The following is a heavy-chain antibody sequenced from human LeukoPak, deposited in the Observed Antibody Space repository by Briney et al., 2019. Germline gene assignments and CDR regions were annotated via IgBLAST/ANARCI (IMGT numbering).Heavy chain of an antibody. Sequence: PGRSLRLSCAASGFTFSSYGMHWVRQAPGKGLEWVSAISGSGGSTYYADSVKGRFTISRDNAKNSLYLQMNGLRVEDTAVYYCARDFDYWGRGTLVTVSS. V-gene: IGHV3-23*01. CDR1: GFTFSSYG. CDR3: ARDFDY. J-gene: IGHJ4*02. CDR2: ISGSGGST.